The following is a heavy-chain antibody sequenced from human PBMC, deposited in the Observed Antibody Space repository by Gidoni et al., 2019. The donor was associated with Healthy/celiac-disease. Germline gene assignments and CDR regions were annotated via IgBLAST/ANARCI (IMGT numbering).Heavy chain of an antibody. CDR1: GGSFSGYY. CDR3: ARGQRYYYDSSAHAFDI. D-gene: IGHD3-22*01. CDR2: INHSGST. J-gene: IGHJ3*02. V-gene: IGHV4-34*01. Sequence: QVQLQQWGAGLLKPSETLSLTCAVYGGSFSGYYWSWIRQPPGKGLEWIGEINHSGSTNYNPSLKSRVTISVDTSKNQFSLKLSSVTAADTAVYYCARGQRYYYDSSAHAFDIWGQGTMVTVSS.